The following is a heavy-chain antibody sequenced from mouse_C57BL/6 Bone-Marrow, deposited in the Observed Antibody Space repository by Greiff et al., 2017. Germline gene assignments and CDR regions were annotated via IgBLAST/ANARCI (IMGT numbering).Heavy chain of an antibody. CDR2: IYPRDGST. J-gene: IGHJ2*01. CDR1: GYTFTSYD. CDR3: ARRWDGGFFDY. Sequence: QVQLQQSGPELVKPGASVKLSCKASGYTFTSYDINWVKQRPGQGLEWIGWIYPRDGSTTYNEKFKGKATLTVDTSSSTAYMELHSLTSEDSAVYFCARRWDGGFFDYWGQGTTLTVSS. V-gene: IGHV1-85*01. D-gene: IGHD4-1*01.